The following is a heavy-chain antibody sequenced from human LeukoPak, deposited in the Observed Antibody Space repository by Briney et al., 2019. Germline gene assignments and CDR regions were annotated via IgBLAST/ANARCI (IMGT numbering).Heavy chain of an antibody. Sequence: GGSLRLSCTASGFTLSPYGMNWVRQAPGKGLEWISYISSTATTIYYADPVKGRFTISKDNAKNSLYLQMNSLRAEDTAVYYCTRDLGIAVAVGGWGQGTLVTVSS. CDR1: GFTLSPYG. V-gene: IGHV3-48*01. D-gene: IGHD6-19*01. CDR2: ISSTATTI. CDR3: TRDLGIAVAVGG. J-gene: IGHJ4*02.